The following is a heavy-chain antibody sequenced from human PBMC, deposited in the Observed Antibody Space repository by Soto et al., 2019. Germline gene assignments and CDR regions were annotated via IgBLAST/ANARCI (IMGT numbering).Heavy chain of an antibody. Sequence: EVQLVESGGGLVQPGGSLRLSCAASGFTFSSYWMHWVRQAPGKGLVWVSRINSGGSSTSYADSVKGRFTISRANAKNRRYLQMNSLRAGDTAVYYCAREGSSSWYDPTGYYYGMDVWGQGTTVTVSS. CDR2: INSGGSST. D-gene: IGHD6-13*01. J-gene: IGHJ6*02. CDR3: AREGSSSWYDPTGYYYGMDV. V-gene: IGHV3-74*01. CDR1: GFTFSSYW.